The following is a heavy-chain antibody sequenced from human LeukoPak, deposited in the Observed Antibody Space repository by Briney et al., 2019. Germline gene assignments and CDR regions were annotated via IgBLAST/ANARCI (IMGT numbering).Heavy chain of an antibody. Sequence: SETLSLTCAVSGGSISSGGYSWSWIRQPPGKGLEWIGYIYHSGSTYYNPSLKSRVTISVVRSKNQFSLKLSSVTAADTAVYYCARASPGYDSSGYLQGYYYMDVWGKGTTVTVSS. J-gene: IGHJ6*03. CDR1: GGSISSGGYS. D-gene: IGHD3-22*01. V-gene: IGHV4-30-2*01. CDR3: ARASPGYDSSGYLQGYYYMDV. CDR2: IYHSGST.